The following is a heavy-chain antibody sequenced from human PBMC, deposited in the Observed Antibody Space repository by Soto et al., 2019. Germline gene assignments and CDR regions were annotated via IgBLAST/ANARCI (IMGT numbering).Heavy chain of an antibody. CDR2: IIPIFGTA. V-gene: IGHV1-69*13. J-gene: IGHJ4*02. D-gene: IGHD3-22*01. CDR3: ARVYYDSSGHFDY. Sequence: ASVKVSCKASGGTFSSYAISWVRQAPGQGLEWMGGIIPIFGTANYAQKFQGRVTITADESTSTAYMELSSLRSEDTAVYYCARVYYDSSGHFDYWGQGTLVTVSS. CDR1: GGTFSSYA.